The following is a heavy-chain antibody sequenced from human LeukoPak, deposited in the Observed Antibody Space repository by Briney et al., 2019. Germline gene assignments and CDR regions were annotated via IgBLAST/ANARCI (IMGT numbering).Heavy chain of an antibody. Sequence: GASVKVSCKASGYTFAAYNIHWVRQAPGQGLDWMGRIHPNSGDTNYAQNFEGRVTMTRDTSISTAYMELTRLRSDDTAMYYCARTYYDTLRGSRGGYWGQGTLVTVSS. CDR2: IHPNSGDT. V-gene: IGHV1-2*06. CDR3: ARTYYDTLRGSRGGY. CDR1: GYTFAAYN. J-gene: IGHJ4*02. D-gene: IGHD3-9*01.